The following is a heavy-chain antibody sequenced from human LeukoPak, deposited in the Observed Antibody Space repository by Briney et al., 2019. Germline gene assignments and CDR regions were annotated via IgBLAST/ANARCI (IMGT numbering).Heavy chain of an antibody. Sequence: VASVKVSCKASGYTFTSYYMHWVRQAPGQGLEWMGIINPSGGSTSYAQKFQGRATMTRDTSTSTVYMELSSLRSEDTAVYYCARGQKRITIFGVVETKKNWFDPWGQGTLVTVSS. D-gene: IGHD3-3*01. V-gene: IGHV1-46*01. CDR1: GYTFTSYY. J-gene: IGHJ5*02. CDR2: INPSGGST. CDR3: ARGQKRITIFGVVETKKNWFDP.